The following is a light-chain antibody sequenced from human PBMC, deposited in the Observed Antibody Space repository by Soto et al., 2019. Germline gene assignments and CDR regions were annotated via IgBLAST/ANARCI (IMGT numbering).Light chain of an antibody. CDR3: GTWDNSLSAGL. Sequence: QAVVTQPPSVSAAPGQKVTISCSGSSSNIGNNYVSWYQQLPETAPKLLIYDNNKRPSGIPDRFSGSKSGTSATLGITGLQTGDEADYYCGTWDNSLSAGLFGGGTKVTVL. CDR2: DNN. V-gene: IGLV1-51*01. CDR1: SSNIGNNY. J-gene: IGLJ2*01.